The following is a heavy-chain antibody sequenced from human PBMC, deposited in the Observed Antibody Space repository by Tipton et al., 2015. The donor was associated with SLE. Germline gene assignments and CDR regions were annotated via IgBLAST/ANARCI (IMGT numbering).Heavy chain of an antibody. J-gene: IGHJ3*02. Sequence: LRLSCAVYGGSFSGYYWSWIRQPPGKGLEWIGEINHSGSTNYNPSLKSRVTISVDRSKNQFSLKLSSVTAADTAVYYCARGGDDSSGYYSDAFDIWGQGTMVTVSS. CDR1: GGSFSGYY. CDR2: INHSGST. V-gene: IGHV4-34*01. CDR3: ARGGDDSSGYYSDAFDI. D-gene: IGHD3-22*01.